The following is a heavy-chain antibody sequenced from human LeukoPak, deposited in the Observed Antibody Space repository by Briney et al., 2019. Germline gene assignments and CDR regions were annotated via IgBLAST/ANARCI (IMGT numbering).Heavy chain of an antibody. Sequence: SETLSLTCTVSGGSISSSSYYWGWIRQPPGKGLEWIGSIYYSGSTYYNPSLKSRVTISVDTSKNQFSLKLSSVTAADTAVYYCARGPNYGGNSKDFGYWGQGTLVTVSS. D-gene: IGHD4-23*01. CDR3: ARGPNYGGNSKDFGY. CDR1: GGSISSSSYY. V-gene: IGHV4-39*01. J-gene: IGHJ4*02. CDR2: IYYSGST.